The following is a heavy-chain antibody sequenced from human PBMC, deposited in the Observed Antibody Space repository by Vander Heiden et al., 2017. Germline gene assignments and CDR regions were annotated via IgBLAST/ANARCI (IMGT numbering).Heavy chain of an antibody. D-gene: IGHD3-3*01. CDR3: ARDRYNDFWSGTFDY. CDR1: GFTFRSSS. CDR2: ISYDGTNK. J-gene: IGHJ4*01. V-gene: IGHV3-30*03. Sequence: QVQLVESGGGVVQPGRSLRLSCAASGFTFRSSSMHWVRQAPGKGLGWVALISYDGTNKYYADSVKGRFTISRDNSKNTLYLQMNSLRAEDTAVYYCARDRYNDFWSGTFDYWGQGTLVTVSS.